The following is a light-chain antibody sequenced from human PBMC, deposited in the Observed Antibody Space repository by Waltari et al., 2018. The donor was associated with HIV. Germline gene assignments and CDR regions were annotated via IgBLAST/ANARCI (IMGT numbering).Light chain of an antibody. CDR2: DAS. Sequence: DIVLTQSPATLSLSRGERATLSCRASQSVSSYLAWYQQKPGQPPRLLIYDASNRATGIPARFSGSGSGTDFTLTISSLEPEDFAVYYCQQRSNSFTFGPGTKVDI. V-gene: IGKV3-11*01. CDR1: QSVSSY. J-gene: IGKJ3*01. CDR3: QQRSNSFT.